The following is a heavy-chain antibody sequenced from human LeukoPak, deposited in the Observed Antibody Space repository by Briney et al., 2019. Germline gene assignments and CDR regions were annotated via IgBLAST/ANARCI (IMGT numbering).Heavy chain of an antibody. J-gene: IGHJ4*02. CDR3: ARVNSVYDDY. Sequence: ASMKVSCKASGYTFTSYGISWVRQAPGQGLEWMGWISAYNGNTNYAQTLQGKVTMTTDTSTSTAYMELRSLRSDDAAVYFCARVNSVYDDYSGEGTLVTVSS. CDR1: GYTFTSYG. D-gene: IGHD5/OR15-5a*01. CDR2: ISAYNGNT. V-gene: IGHV1-18*01.